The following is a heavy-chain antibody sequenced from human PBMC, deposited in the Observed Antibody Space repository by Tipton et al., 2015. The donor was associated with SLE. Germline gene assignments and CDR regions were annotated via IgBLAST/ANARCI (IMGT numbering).Heavy chain of an antibody. D-gene: IGHD3-16*01. CDR1: GGSISSGSYY. CDR2: IYTSGST. J-gene: IGHJ4*02. V-gene: IGHV4-61*02. CDR3: ARGAQLGGDYFDY. Sequence: LSLTCTVSGGSISSGSYYWNWIRQPAGKGLEWIGRIYTSGSTNYNPSLKSRVTISVDTSKNQFSLKLSSVTAADTAVYYCARGAQLGGDYFDYWGQGTLVTVSS.